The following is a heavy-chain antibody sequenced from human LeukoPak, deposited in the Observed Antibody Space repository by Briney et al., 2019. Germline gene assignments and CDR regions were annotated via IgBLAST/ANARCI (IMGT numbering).Heavy chain of an antibody. CDR3: ARTLYCGGDCYPNFDY. Sequence: PGGSLRLSCAASGFTFSSYSMNWVRQAPGKGLEWVSYISSSSSTIYYADSVKGRFTISRDNAKNSLYLQMNSLRAEDTAVYYCARTLYCGGDCYPNFDYWGQGTLVTVSS. CDR1: GFTFSSYS. CDR2: ISSSSSTI. D-gene: IGHD2-21*02. J-gene: IGHJ4*02. V-gene: IGHV3-48*01.